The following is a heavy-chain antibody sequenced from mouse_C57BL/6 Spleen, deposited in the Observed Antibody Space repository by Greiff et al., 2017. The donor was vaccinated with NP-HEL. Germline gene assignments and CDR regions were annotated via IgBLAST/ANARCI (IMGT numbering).Heavy chain of an antibody. CDR1: GYTFTNYW. D-gene: IGHD1-1*01. CDR3: ARTHYYGSSGYAMDY. V-gene: IGHV1-63*01. CDR2: IYPGGGYT. J-gene: IGHJ4*01. Sequence: LQESGAELVRPGTSVKMSCKASGYTFTNYWIGWAKQRPGHGLEWIGDIYPGGGYTNYNEKFKGKATLTADKSSSTAYMQFSSLTSEDSTIYYCARTHYYGSSGYAMDYWGQGTSVTVSS.